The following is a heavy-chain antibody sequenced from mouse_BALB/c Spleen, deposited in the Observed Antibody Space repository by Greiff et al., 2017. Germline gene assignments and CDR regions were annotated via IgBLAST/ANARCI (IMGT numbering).Heavy chain of an antibody. V-gene: IGHV5-4*02. CDR3: ARDQEVRRIGWFAY. J-gene: IGHJ3*01. CDR2: ISDGGSYT. CDR1: GFTFSDYY. D-gene: IGHD2-14*01. Sequence: EVQLVESGGGLVKPGGSLKLSCAASGFTFSDYYMYWVRQTPEKRLEWVATISDGGSYTYYPDSVKGRFTISRDNAKNNLYLQMSSLKSEDTAMYYGARDQEVRRIGWFAYWGQGTLVTVSA.